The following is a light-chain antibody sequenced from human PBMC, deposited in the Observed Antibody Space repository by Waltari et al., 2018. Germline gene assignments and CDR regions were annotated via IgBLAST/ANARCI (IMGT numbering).Light chain of an antibody. CDR1: SSDVGNYNL. Sequence: QSALTQPASVSGSPGQSITISCTGTSSDVGNYNLVSWYQQHPGKAHKLMIYEVSKRPSGVSNRFSGSKSGNTASLTISGLQAEDEADYYCCSYAGSHTFVVFGGGTKLTVL. J-gene: IGLJ2*01. CDR2: EVS. CDR3: CSYAGSHTFVV. V-gene: IGLV2-23*02.